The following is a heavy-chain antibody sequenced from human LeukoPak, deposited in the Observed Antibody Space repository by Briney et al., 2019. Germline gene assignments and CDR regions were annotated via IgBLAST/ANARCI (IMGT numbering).Heavy chain of an antibody. Sequence: ASVKVSCKASGYTFTSYAMNRVRQAPGQGLEWMGWINTNTGNPTYAQGFTGRFVFSLDASVSTAYLQISSLKAEDTAVYYCARDRSDSSSWYFGYWGQGTLVTVSS. V-gene: IGHV7-4-1*02. CDR3: ARDRSDSSSWYFGY. CDR1: GYTFTSYA. J-gene: IGHJ4*02. CDR2: INTNTGNP. D-gene: IGHD6-13*01.